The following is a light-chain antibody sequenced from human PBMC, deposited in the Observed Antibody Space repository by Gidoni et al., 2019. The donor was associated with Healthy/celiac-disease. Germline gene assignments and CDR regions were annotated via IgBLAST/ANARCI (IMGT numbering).Light chain of an antibody. CDR3: NSLDSSGNPVV. CDR1: SLRSYY. V-gene: IGLV3-19*01. Sequence: SSELTQDPAVSVALGQTVRITCQGNSLRSYYASWYQQKPGQAPVLGIYGKNNRPSGITDRFSGSSSGNTASLTITGAQAEDEADYYCNSLDSSGNPVVFGGGTKLTVL. CDR2: GKN. J-gene: IGLJ2*01.